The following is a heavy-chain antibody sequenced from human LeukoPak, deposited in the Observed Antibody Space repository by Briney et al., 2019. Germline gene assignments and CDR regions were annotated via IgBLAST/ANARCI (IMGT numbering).Heavy chain of an antibody. D-gene: IGHD1-26*01. V-gene: IGHV4-34*01. CDR2: INHSGST. CDR1: GGSFSGYY. CDR3: ARYRTSGSYLFDY. J-gene: IGHJ4*02. Sequence: SETLSLTCAVYGGSFSGYYWSWICQPPGKGLEWIGEINHSGSTNYNPSLKSRVTISVDTSKNQFSLKLSSVTAADTAVYYCARYRTSGSYLFDYWGQGTLVTVSS.